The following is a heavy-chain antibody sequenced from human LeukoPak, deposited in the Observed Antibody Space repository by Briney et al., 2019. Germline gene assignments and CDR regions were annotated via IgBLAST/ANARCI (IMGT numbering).Heavy chain of an antibody. J-gene: IGHJ5*02. CDR3: ARDGYSGYHYHDWFDP. CDR2: INPNNGET. CDR1: GYTFTDYF. Sequence: GASVKVSCKASGYTFTDYFMHWVRQAPGQGLEWMGWINPNNGETNYAQKFQGRVTMISYTSISTAYMELSRLTSDDTAVYYCARDGYSGYHYHDWFDPWGQGTLVTVSS. V-gene: IGHV1-2*02. D-gene: IGHD5-12*01.